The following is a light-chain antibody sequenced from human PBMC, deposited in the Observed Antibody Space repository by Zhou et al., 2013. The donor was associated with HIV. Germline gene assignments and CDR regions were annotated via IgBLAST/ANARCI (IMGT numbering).Light chain of an antibody. V-gene: IGKV3-20*01. CDR3: QQYGSSFRT. CDR1: QSVRSTY. Sequence: EIVLTQSPGTLSLSPGERATLSCRASQSVRSTYLAWYQQKPGQAPRLLIYGASSRATGIPDRFSGSGSGTDFTLTISRLEPEDFAVYYCQQYGSSFRTFGQGTKVEIK. CDR2: GAS. J-gene: IGKJ1*01.